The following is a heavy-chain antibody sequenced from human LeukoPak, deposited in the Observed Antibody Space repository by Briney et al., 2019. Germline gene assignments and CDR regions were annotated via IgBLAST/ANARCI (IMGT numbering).Heavy chain of an antibody. Sequence: SVKVSCTASGGTFSSYAISWVRQTPGQGLEWMGRIIPIFGTANYAQKCQVRVTITTEESTRTAYMELSSLRSEDTAVYYCARSSYSSSPVNYWGQGTLVTVSS. CDR3: ARSSYSSSPVNY. CDR1: GGTFSSYA. J-gene: IGHJ4*02. V-gene: IGHV1-69*05. D-gene: IGHD6-6*01. CDR2: IIPIFGTA.